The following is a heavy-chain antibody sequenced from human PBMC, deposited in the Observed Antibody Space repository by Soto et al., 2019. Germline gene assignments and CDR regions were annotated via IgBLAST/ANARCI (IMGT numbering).Heavy chain of an antibody. CDR3: SKWDGDYDRCDP. Sequence: EVQLLESGGGLIQPGGSLRLSCAASGFTFSSYAMSWVRQAPGKGLEWVSVTSGSGGSTFYADSVKGRFTISIDNSKNTLYMEMNSRKVEDTAVYYFSKWDGDYDRCDPCGQGTLVIVSS. D-gene: IGHD4-17*01. CDR2: TSGSGGST. CDR1: GFTFSSYA. J-gene: IGHJ5*02. V-gene: IGHV3-23*01.